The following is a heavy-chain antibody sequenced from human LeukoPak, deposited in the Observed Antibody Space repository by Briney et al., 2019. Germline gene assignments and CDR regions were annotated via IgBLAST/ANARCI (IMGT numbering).Heavy chain of an antibody. Sequence: ASVNVSCKASGYTFTSYGISWVRQAPGQGLEWMGWISAYNGNTNYAQKLQGRVTMTTDTSTSTAYMELRSLRSDDTAVYYCARDSEGTVTTNNWGQGTLVTVSS. CDR2: ISAYNGNT. D-gene: IGHD4-17*01. CDR1: GYTFTSYG. CDR3: ARDSEGTVTTNN. J-gene: IGHJ4*02. V-gene: IGHV1-18*01.